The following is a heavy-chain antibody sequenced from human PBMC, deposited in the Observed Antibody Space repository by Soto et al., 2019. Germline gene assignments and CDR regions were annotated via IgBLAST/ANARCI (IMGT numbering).Heavy chain of an antibody. V-gene: IGHV3-23*01. CDR1: GFTVSSYA. J-gene: IGHJ4*02. Sequence: EMQLLESGGGLVQAGGSLRLSCAASGFTVSSYALNWVRQAPGKGLEWVSGISASTYYADSVKGRFTISRDTSKNTLYLQMNSLRAEYTAIYCCAIRMYSTRWYDFDYWGQGTLVTVSS. CDR2: ISAST. CDR3: AIRMYSTRWYDFDY. D-gene: IGHD6-13*01.